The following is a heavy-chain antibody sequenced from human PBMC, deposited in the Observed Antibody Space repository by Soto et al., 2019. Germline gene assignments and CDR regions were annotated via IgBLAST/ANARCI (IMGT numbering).Heavy chain of an antibody. CDR3: ARSRGSGWSRQYYFHY. CDR2: INPNSGGT. Sequence: GASVKVSCKASGYTFTGYYMHWVRQAPGQGLEWMGWINPNSGGTNYAQKFQGRVTMARDTSISTAYMELSRLRSDDTAVYYCARSRGSGWSRQYYFHYWGPGPMVAVYS. D-gene: IGHD6-19*01. V-gene: IGHV1-2*02. CDR1: GYTFTGYY. J-gene: IGHJ4*02.